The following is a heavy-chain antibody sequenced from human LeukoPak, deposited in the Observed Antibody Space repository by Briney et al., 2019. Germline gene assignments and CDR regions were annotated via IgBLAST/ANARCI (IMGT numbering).Heavy chain of an antibody. D-gene: IGHD5-18*01. CDR1: GFTFSSYA. CDR2: ISSNGGST. J-gene: IGHJ4*02. CDR3: ARVGPRGYSYGPLDY. Sequence: GGSLRLSCAASGFTFSSYAMHWVRQAPGKGLEYVSAISSNGGSTYYANSVKGRFTISRDNSKSTLYLQMGSLRAEDMAVYYCARVGPRGYSYGPLDYWGQGTLVTVSS. V-gene: IGHV3-64*01.